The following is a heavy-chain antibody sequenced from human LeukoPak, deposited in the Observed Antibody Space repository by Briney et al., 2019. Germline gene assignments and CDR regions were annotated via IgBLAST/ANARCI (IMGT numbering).Heavy chain of an antibody. D-gene: IGHD3-3*02. J-gene: IGHJ4*02. CDR3: AKVRGAYTDGRIYFFDS. V-gene: IGHV3-23*01. CDR2: XIGSGGST. Sequence: XXVSGXIGSGGSTYYSDSVKGRFTISRDNSEYTVFLQMSSLRVEDSAIYFCAKVRGAYTDGRIYFFDSWGQGTPVTVSS.